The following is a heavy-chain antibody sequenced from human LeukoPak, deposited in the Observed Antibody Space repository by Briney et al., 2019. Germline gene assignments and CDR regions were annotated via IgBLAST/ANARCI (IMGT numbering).Heavy chain of an antibody. J-gene: IGHJ4*02. CDR1: GYTLTKLS. Sequence: ASVKVSCKVSGYTLTKLSMHWVRQAPGKGLEWMGTFDPEDGERLYAQKFQGRLTMTEDTSTDTAYMELSSLRSDDTAVYYCARAGRGRDGYHDYWGQGTLVTVSS. V-gene: IGHV1-24*01. CDR2: FDPEDGER. D-gene: IGHD5-24*01. CDR3: ARAGRGRDGYHDY.